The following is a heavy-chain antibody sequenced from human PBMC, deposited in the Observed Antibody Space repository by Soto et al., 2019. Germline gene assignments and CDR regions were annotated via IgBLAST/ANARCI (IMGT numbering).Heavy chain of an antibody. Sequence: ASVKVSCKASGYTFTSYDINWVRQATGQGLEWMGWMNPNSGNTGYAQKFQGRVTMTRNTSISTAYMELSSLRSEDTAVYYCARVGRVWFGSYYYYYYGMDVWGQGTTVTVSS. CDR1: GYTFTSYD. CDR3: ARVGRVWFGSYYYYYYGMDV. V-gene: IGHV1-8*01. J-gene: IGHJ6*02. CDR2: MNPNSGNT. D-gene: IGHD3-10*01.